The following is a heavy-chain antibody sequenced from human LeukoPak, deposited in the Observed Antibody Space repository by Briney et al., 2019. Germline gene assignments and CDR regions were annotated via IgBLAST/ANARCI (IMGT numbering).Heavy chain of an antibody. CDR2: ISGSGGST. CDR1: GFTVSSNY. J-gene: IGHJ4*02. Sequence: PGGSLRLSCAASGFTVSSNYMSWVRQAPGKGLEWVSGISGSGGSTYYADSVKGRFTISRDNSKNTLYLQMNSLRAEDTAVYYCAKGTVVVPAAMNWGQGTLVTVSS. V-gene: IGHV3-23*01. CDR3: AKGTVVVPAAMN. D-gene: IGHD2-2*01.